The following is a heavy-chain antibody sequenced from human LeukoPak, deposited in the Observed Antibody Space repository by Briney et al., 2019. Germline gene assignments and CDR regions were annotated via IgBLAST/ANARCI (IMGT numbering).Heavy chain of an antibody. Sequence: GGSLRLSCSASGFTFSTYPMHWVRQAPGKGLEYVSAMTSNGGSTYYADSVKGRFTISRDNAKNSLYLQMNSLRDEDTAVYYCASAAGHFYGMDVWGQGTTVTVSS. CDR3: ASAAGHFYGMDV. J-gene: IGHJ6*02. CDR1: GFTFSTYP. CDR2: MTSNGGST. V-gene: IGHV3-64*04.